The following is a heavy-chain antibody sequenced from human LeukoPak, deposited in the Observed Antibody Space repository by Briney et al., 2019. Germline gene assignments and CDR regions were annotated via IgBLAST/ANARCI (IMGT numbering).Heavy chain of an antibody. CDR2: ISYDGSNK. CDR3: AKDYKLLLSLFDY. CDR1: GFTFSSYG. V-gene: IGHV3-30*18. J-gene: IGHJ4*02. D-gene: IGHD2-15*01. Sequence: TGGSLRLSCAASGFTFSSYGMHWVRQAPGKGLEWVAVISYDGSNKYYADSVKGRFTISRDNSKNTLYLQMNSLRAEDTAVYYCAKDYKLLLSLFDYWGQGTLVTVSS.